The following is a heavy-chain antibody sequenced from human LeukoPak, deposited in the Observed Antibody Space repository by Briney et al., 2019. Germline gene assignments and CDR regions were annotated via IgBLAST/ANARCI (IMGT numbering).Heavy chain of an antibody. V-gene: IGHV3-66*01. J-gene: IGHJ4*02. CDR2: IYAGGST. CDR1: GFTVSSNY. Sequence: GGSLRLSCAASGFTVSSNYMSWVRQAPGKGLEWVSVIYAGGSTYYADSVKGRLTISRDNSKNTLYLQMNSLRAEDTAVYYCASTQRGDYFDYWGQGTLVTVSS. CDR3: ASTQRGDYFDY. D-gene: IGHD2-15*01.